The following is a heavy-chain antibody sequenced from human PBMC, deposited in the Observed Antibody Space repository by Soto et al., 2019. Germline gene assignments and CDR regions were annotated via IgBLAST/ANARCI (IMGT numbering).Heavy chain of an antibody. J-gene: IGHJ5*02. CDR2: ITTSSAYI. D-gene: IGHD2-21*01. CDR1: GFTFNTYD. Sequence: EVQLVESGGGLVKPGGSLRLSCAASGFTFNTYDMNWVRQAPGKGLEWVSSITTSSAYIYYADSLKGRITISRDTVKNSLFLQMNSLRAEDTAVYYCVRSGTARLLRHSWFDTWGQGTLVTVSS. V-gene: IGHV3-21*01. CDR3: VRSGTARLLRHSWFDT.